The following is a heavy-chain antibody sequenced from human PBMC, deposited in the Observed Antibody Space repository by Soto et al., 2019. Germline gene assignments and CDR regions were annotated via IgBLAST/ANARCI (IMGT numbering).Heavy chain of an antibody. CDR3: ARAAYSRGWYLGFDP. V-gene: IGHV4-61*03. Sequence: SETLSLTCTVSGGSVSSGSYYWSWIRQPPGKGLEWIGYIYYSGSTNYNPSLKSRVTISVDTSKNHFSLNLSSVTAADTAVYYCARAAYSRGWYLGFDPWGQGTLVTVSS. CDR2: IYYSGST. J-gene: IGHJ5*02. D-gene: IGHD6-19*01. CDR1: GGSVSSGSYY.